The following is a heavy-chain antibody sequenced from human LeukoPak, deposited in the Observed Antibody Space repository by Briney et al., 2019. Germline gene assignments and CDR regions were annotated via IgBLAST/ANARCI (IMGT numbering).Heavy chain of an antibody. CDR2: IKNKTDGGIT. CDR3: TTMNSYYDILTGYFWDY. D-gene: IGHD3-9*01. Sequence: PGGSLRLSCAASGFTFSNAWMSWVRQAPGKGLEWVGRIKNKTDGGITDYAAPVKGRFTISRDDSKNTLYLQMNSLKTEDTAVYYCTTMNSYYDILTGYFWDYWGQGTLVTVSS. CDR1: GFTFSNAW. J-gene: IGHJ4*02. V-gene: IGHV3-15*01.